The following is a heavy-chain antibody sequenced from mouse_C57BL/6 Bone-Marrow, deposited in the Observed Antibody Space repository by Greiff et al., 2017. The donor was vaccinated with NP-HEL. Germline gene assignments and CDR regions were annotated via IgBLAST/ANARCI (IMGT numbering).Heavy chain of an antibody. J-gene: IGHJ1*03. Sequence: QVQLQQPGAELVKPGASVKVSCKASGYTFTSYWMHWVKQRPGQGLEWIGRIHPSDSDTNYNQKFKGKATLTVDKSSSPAYMQLSSLTSEDSAVYYCAIYHYYGSSHWYFDVWGTGTTVTVSS. V-gene: IGHV1-74*01. CDR1: GYTFTSYW. D-gene: IGHD1-1*01. CDR3: AIYHYYGSSHWYFDV. CDR2: IHPSDSDT.